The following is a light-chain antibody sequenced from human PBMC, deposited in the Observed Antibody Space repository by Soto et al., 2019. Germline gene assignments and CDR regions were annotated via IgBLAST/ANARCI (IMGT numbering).Light chain of an antibody. CDR1: PSVNSK. Sequence: ETVMTQSPATLSVSPGERATLSCRASPSVNSKLVWYQQKPGQAPRLLIYGASSRATGIPARFSGSGSGTEFTLAISSLQSEDFAIYYCLQYNDWPYTFGQGTKLEIK. V-gene: IGKV3-15*01. CDR2: GAS. CDR3: LQYNDWPYT. J-gene: IGKJ2*01.